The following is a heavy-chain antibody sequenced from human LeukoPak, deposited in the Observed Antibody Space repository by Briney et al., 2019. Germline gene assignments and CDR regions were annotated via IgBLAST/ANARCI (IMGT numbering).Heavy chain of an antibody. J-gene: IGHJ4*02. D-gene: IGHD1-26*01. Sequence: SETLSLTCTVSGGAVSSGSYYWSWIRQPPGKGLEWIGYIYYSGSTNYNPSLKSRVTISVDTSKNQFSLKLSSVTAADTAVYYCAARGIRSGGHGYYWGQGTLVTVSS. CDR2: IYYSGST. CDR3: AARGIRSGGHGYY. CDR1: GGAVSSGSYY. V-gene: IGHV4-61*01.